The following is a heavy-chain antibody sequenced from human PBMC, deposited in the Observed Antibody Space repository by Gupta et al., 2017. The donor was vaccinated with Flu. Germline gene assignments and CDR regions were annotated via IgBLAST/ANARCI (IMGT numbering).Heavy chain of an antibody. Sequence: EVQLVESGGGLVQPGRSLRLSCAASAFTFDDYAMVWIRQPPGKGLEWVAGISWNSGSTAYEDSVKGRFTISRDNAKNSLYLQMNSLRAEDTALYYCAKDLSTELYCSNGVCYYYYYYGMDVWGQGTTVTVSS. CDR1: AFTFDDYA. CDR2: ISWNSGST. CDR3: AKDLSTELYCSNGVCYYYYYYGMDV. V-gene: IGHV3-9*01. J-gene: IGHJ6*02. D-gene: IGHD2-8*01.